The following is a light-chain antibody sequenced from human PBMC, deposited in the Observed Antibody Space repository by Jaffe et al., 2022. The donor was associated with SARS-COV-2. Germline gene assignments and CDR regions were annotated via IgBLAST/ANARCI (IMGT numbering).Light chain of an antibody. J-gene: IGKJ2*01. CDR2: KAS. CDR3: QQCNSYPYT. CDR1: QSISNW. Sequence: DIQMTQSPSTLSASVGDRVTITCRASQSISNWLAWYQEKPGKAPNLLIYKASTLQSGVPSRFSGSGSGAEFTLTISSLQPEDFATYYCQQCNSYPYTFGQGTKLEIK. V-gene: IGKV1-5*03.